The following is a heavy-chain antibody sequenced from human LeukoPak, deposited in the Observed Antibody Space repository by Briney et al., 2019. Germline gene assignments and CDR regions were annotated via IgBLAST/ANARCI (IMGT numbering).Heavy chain of an antibody. J-gene: IGHJ4*02. CDR1: GGTFSSYA. V-gene: IGHV1-69*13. CDR2: IIPIFGTA. CDR3: ARVGYYDSSGYPTYFDY. D-gene: IGHD3-22*01. Sequence: SVKVSCKASGGTFSSYAISWVRQAPGQGLEWMGGIIPIFGTANYAQKFQGRVTITADESTSTACMELSSLRSEDTAVYYCARVGYYDSSGYPTYFDYWGQGTLVTVSS.